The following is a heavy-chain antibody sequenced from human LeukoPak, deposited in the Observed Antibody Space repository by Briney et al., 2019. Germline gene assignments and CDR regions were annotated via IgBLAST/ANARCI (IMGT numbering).Heavy chain of an antibody. J-gene: IGHJ4*02. CDR1: GFTFSSYG. Sequence: GGSLRLSCAASGFTFSSYGMHWVRQAPGKGLEWVAVISYDGSNKYYADSVKGRFTISRDNSKNTLYLQMNSLRAEDTAVYYCAKDGGEVGATTGLYFDYWGQGTLVTVSS. CDR2: ISYDGSNK. D-gene: IGHD1-26*01. CDR3: AKDGGEVGATTGLYFDY. V-gene: IGHV3-30*18.